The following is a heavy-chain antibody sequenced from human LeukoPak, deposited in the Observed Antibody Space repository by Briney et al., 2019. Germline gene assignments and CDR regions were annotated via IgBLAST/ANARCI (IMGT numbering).Heavy chain of an antibody. D-gene: IGHD3-10*01. Sequence: ASGKLCFTASAYTFTVYYMHWVRQAPGQGHGLVGWINPNSGGTTFAHKFHGRVSMTRETSISTAYMELSRLRSDDTAVYYCTFYGSGTAVDYRGHGTLVTVSS. CDR1: AYTFTVYY. CDR2: INPNSGGT. V-gene: IGHV1-2*07. J-gene: IGHJ4*01. CDR3: TFYGSGTAVDY.